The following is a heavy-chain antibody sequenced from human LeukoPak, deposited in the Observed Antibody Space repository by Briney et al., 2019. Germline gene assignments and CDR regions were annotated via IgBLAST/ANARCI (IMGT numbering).Heavy chain of an antibody. J-gene: IGHJ3*02. V-gene: IGHV3-9*01. Sequence: PGGSLRLSCAASGFTFDDYAMHWVRQAPGKGLEWVSGISWNSGSIGYADSVKGRFTISRDNAKNSLYLQMNSLRAEDTALYYCAKDISFSAAAEAFDIWGQGTMVIVSS. CDR2: ISWNSGSI. D-gene: IGHD6-13*01. CDR3: AKDISFSAAAEAFDI. CDR1: GFTFDDYA.